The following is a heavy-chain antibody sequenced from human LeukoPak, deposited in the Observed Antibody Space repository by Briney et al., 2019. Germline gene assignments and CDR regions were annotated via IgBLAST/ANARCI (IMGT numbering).Heavy chain of an antibody. Sequence: SETLSLTCTVSGGSVSGTTYFWAWIRQPPGQGLEWIGSMYYDGSTYHNPSLKSRVTISVDTSKNQFSLKLSSVTAADTAVYYCARTQGYSYGYFDYWGQGTLVTVSS. V-gene: IGHV4-39*01. D-gene: IGHD5-18*01. J-gene: IGHJ4*02. CDR2: MYYDGST. CDR3: ARTQGYSYGYFDY. CDR1: GGSVSGTTYF.